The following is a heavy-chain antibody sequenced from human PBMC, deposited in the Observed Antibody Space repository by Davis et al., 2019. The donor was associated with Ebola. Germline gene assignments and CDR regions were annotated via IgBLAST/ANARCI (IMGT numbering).Heavy chain of an antibody. CDR3: AQQLGDYGGNALRY. J-gene: IGHJ4*02. D-gene: IGHD4-23*01. CDR2: ISSSASYK. V-gene: IGHV3-11*06. CDR1: GFTFSFYY. Sequence: GESLKISCAASGFTFSFYYMSWIRQAPGKGPEWVSSISSSASYKNYADSVKGRFTISRDDAKKSLYLQMDSRRAEDTAVYYCAQQLGDYGGNALRYWGQGTLVTVSS.